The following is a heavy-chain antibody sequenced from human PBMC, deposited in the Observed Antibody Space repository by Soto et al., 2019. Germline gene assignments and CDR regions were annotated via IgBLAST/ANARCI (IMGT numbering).Heavy chain of an antibody. J-gene: IGHJ6*03. V-gene: IGHV3-73*01. CDR2: IRSKANSYAT. CDR1: GFTFSGSA. Sequence: PGGSLRLSCAASGFTFSGSAMHWVRQASGKGLEWVGRIRSKANSYATAYAASVKGRFTISRDGSKNTAYLQMNSLKTEDTAVYYCTRHLRSDFWSGPTLYYYYYYMDVWGKGTTVTVSS. CDR3: TRHLRSDFWSGPTLYYYYYYMDV. D-gene: IGHD3-3*01.